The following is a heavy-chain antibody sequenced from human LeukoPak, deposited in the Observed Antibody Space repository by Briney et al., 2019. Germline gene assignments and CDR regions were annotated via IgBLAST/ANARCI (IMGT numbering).Heavy chain of an antibody. CDR2: INGDGSST. Sequence: GGSLRLSCAASDLTSGSYWMHWVGKVPLKGLLWVSRINGDGSSTDYADSEKGRFTISRDNAKNTVYLQMNSLKAEDTAVYYCVRGYSSGYRLDYWGQGTLVTVSS. CDR3: VRGYSSGYRLDY. CDR1: DLTSGSYW. D-gene: IGHD3-22*01. J-gene: IGHJ4*02. V-gene: IGHV3-74*01.